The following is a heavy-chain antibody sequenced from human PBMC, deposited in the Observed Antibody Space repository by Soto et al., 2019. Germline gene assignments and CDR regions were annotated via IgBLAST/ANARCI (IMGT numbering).Heavy chain of an antibody. D-gene: IGHD3-3*02. V-gene: IGHV3-21*01. Sequence: GGSLRLSCAASGFTFSGYSMNWVRQAPGKGLGWVSSITSSSTYIYYTDSVEGRFTISRDNTKNSLYLQMNSLRAEDTAVYYCARDQPSIAYYFDSWGQGTLVTVSS. CDR1: GFTFSGYS. J-gene: IGHJ4*02. CDR2: ITSSSTYI. CDR3: ARDQPSIAYYFDS.